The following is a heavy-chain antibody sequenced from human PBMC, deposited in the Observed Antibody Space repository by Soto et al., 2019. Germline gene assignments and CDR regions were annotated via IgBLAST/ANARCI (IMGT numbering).Heavy chain of an antibody. CDR2: IYYSGST. J-gene: IGHJ3*02. V-gene: IGHV4-59*12. Sequence: PSQTLSLTCTVAGGFISSYYWTCIRQPPGKGLEWIGHIYYSGSTKYNPSLESRVTISVDTSKNQFSLKLSSVTAADTAVYYCARATFGIVATIPRGDAFDIWGQGTMVTVSS. CDR3: ARATFGIVATIPRGDAFDI. CDR1: GGFISSYY. D-gene: IGHD5-12*01.